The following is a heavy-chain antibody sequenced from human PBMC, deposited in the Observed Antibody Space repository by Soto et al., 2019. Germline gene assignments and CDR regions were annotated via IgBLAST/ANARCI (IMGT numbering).Heavy chain of an antibody. V-gene: IGHV4-59*11. Sequence: SATLSLTCTVSGGSISTHYWNWVRQPPGKGLEWIGYIDYKGNTKYNPSLKSRVTTSVDTSNNQFSLNLNSVTAADTAVYHCARDYYGDYYFDSWGQGILVTVSS. D-gene: IGHD4-17*01. CDR2: IDYKGNT. CDR3: ARDYYGDYYFDS. CDR1: GGSISTHY. J-gene: IGHJ4*02.